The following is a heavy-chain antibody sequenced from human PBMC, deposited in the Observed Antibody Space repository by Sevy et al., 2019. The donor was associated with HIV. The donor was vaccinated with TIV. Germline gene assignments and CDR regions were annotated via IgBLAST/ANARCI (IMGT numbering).Heavy chain of an antibody. J-gene: IGHJ4*02. CDR2: IYYSGST. V-gene: IGHV4-59*01. CDR3: ARDRDGYTAGFDY. CDR1: GGSISSYY. D-gene: IGHD5-12*01. Sequence: SETLSLTCTVSGGSISSYYWSWIRQPPGKGLEWIGYIYYSGSTNYNPSLKSLVTISVDTSKNQFSLKLSSVTAADTAVYYCARDRDGYTAGFDYWGQGTLVTVSS.